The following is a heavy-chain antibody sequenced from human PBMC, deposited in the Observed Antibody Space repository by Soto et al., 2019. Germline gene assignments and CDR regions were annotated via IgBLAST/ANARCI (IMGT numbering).Heavy chain of an antibody. D-gene: IGHD2-15*01. Sequence: EVQLVESGGGLVKPGGSLRLSCAASGFTFSNAWMSWVRQAPGKGLEWVGRIKSKTDGGTTDYAAPVKGRFTISRDDSKNTLYLQMNSLKTEDTAVYYCTILPETYWYFDLWGRGTLVTVSS. CDR3: TILPETYWYFDL. J-gene: IGHJ2*01. CDR2: IKSKTDGGTT. V-gene: IGHV3-15*01. CDR1: GFTFSNAW.